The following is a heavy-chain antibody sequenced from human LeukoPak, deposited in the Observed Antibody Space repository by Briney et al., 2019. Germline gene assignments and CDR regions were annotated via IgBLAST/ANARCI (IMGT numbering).Heavy chain of an antibody. D-gene: IGHD1-26*01. CDR2: INHSGST. Sequence: SETLSLTCAVYGGSFSGYYWSWIRQPPGKGLEWIGEINHSGSTNYNPSLKSRVTISLDTSKNQFSLKLSSVSAEDTALYYCARERLGGSYYRPVEYWGQGTLVTVSS. J-gene: IGHJ4*02. CDR3: ARERLGGSYYRPVEY. V-gene: IGHV4-34*01. CDR1: GGSFSGYY.